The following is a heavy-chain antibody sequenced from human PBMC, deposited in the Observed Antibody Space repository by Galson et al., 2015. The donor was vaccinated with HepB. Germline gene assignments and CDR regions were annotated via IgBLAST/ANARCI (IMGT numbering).Heavy chain of an antibody. D-gene: IGHD6-19*01. Sequence: SVKVSCKASGYTFTSYAMNWVRQAPGQGLEWMGWINTNTGNPTYAQGFTGRFVFSLDTSVSTAYLQICSLKAEDTAVYYCARHYSSGWYQLGGDYYYGMDVWGQGTTVTVSS. CDR1: GYTFTSYA. V-gene: IGHV7-4-1*01. CDR2: INTNTGNP. J-gene: IGHJ6*02. CDR3: ARHYSSGWYQLGGDYYYGMDV.